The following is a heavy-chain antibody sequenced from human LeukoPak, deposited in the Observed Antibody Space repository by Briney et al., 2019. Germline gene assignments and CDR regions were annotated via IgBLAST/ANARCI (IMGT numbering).Heavy chain of an antibody. D-gene: IGHD3-22*01. J-gene: IGHJ3*02. CDR1: GGTFSSYA. CDR2: IIPIFGTA. Sequence: SVKVSCKASGGTFSSYAISWVRQAPGQGLEWMGGIIPIFGTANYAQKFQGRVTITADESTSTAYMELSSLRSEDTAVYYCARGTSSGYYYAFDIWGQGTMVTVST. V-gene: IGHV1-69*01. CDR3: ARGTSSGYYYAFDI.